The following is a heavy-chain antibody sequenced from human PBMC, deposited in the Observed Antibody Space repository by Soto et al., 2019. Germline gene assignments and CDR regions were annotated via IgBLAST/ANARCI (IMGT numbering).Heavy chain of an antibody. CDR1: GYSFTTYN. D-gene: IGHD2-15*01. V-gene: IGHV1-46*04. CDR3: ARDLGVAVATLTLDY. Sequence: ASVKVSCKASGYSFTTYNIHWVRQAPGQGLEWMGVVNPSSSTYRFYADSVKGRFTISRDDAKNSLYLQMNSLRAEDTGVYYCARDLGVAVATLTLDYWGQGTLVTGSS. CDR2: VNPSSSTYR. J-gene: IGHJ4*02.